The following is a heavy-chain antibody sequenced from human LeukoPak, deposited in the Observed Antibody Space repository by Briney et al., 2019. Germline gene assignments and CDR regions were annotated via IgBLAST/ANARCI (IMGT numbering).Heavy chain of an antibody. Sequence: GASVKVSCKASGYTFTSYGISWVRQAPGQGLEWMGWISAYNGNTNYAQKLQGRVTMTTDTSTSTAYMELRSLRSDDTAVYYCARDEGYYDSSGYFPPNNWFDPWGQGTLVTVSS. J-gene: IGHJ5*02. V-gene: IGHV1-18*01. D-gene: IGHD3-22*01. CDR1: GYTFTSYG. CDR2: ISAYNGNT. CDR3: ARDEGYYDSSGYFPPNNWFDP.